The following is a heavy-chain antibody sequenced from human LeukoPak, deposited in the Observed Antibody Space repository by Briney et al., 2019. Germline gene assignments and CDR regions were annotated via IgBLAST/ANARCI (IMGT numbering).Heavy chain of an antibody. CDR1: GFTFSTYW. CDR2: IKESGSEK. CDR3: ARPSKSSTWYYFEY. Sequence: GGSLRLSCAASGFTFSTYWMSWVRQAPGKGLEWVANIKESGSEKYYVDSVEGRFTISRDNAENSLSLQMNDLRAEDTAVYYCARPSKSSTWYYFEYWGQGTLVTASS. V-gene: IGHV3-7*01. D-gene: IGHD6-13*01. J-gene: IGHJ4*02.